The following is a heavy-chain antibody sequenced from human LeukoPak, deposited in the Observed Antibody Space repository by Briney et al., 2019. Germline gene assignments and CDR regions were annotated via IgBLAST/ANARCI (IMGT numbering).Heavy chain of an antibody. D-gene: IGHD3-22*01. CDR2: FAGSDTTK. CDR1: GFDFGAYE. Sequence: GGSLRLSCAASGFDFGAYEMNWVRQAPGKGLEWVSYFAGSDTTKYYAGSVRGRFTISRDNAKKSLYLQMNSLRAEDTALYYCTTLGYHLDSWGQGTLVTVSS. CDR3: TTLGYHLDS. V-gene: IGHV3-48*03. J-gene: IGHJ4*02.